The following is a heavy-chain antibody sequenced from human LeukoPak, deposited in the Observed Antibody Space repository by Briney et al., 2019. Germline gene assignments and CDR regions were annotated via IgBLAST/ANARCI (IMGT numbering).Heavy chain of an antibody. Sequence: GGSLRLSCAAPGFTFSSYSMNWVRQAPGKGLEWVSSISSSSSYIYYADSVKGRFTISRDNAKNSLYLQMNSLRAEDTAVYYCARNGGDRIDYWGQGTLVTVSS. CDR3: ARNGGDRIDY. V-gene: IGHV3-21*01. CDR2: ISSSSSYI. J-gene: IGHJ4*02. CDR1: GFTFSSYS. D-gene: IGHD2-21*01.